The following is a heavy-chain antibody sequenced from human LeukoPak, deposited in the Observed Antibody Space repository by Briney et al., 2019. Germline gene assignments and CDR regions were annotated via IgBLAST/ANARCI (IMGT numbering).Heavy chain of an antibody. V-gene: IGHV1-2*02. CDR1: GYTFTGYY. CDR3: ARGSPGFGELYGS. J-gene: IGHJ4*02. Sequence: EASVRVSCKASGYTFTGYYMHWVRQAPGQGLEWMGWINPNSGGTNYAQKFQGRVTMTRDTSISTAYMELSRLRSDDTAVYYCARGSPGFGELYGSWGQGTLVTVSS. CDR2: INPNSGGT. D-gene: IGHD3-10*01.